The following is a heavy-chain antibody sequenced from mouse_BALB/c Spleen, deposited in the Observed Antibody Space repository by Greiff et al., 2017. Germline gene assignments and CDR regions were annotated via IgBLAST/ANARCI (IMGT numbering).Heavy chain of an antibody. CDR3: ARWDGNYVFAY. V-gene: IGHV5-17*02. CDR1: GFTFSSFG. CDR2: ISSGSSTI. Sequence: EVHLVESGGGLVQPGGSRKLSCAASGFTFSSFGMHWVRQAPEKGLEWVAYISSGSSTIYYADTVKGRFTISRDNPKNTLFLQMTSLRSEDTAMYYCARWDGNYVFAYWGQGTLVTVSA. D-gene: IGHD2-1*01. J-gene: IGHJ3*01.